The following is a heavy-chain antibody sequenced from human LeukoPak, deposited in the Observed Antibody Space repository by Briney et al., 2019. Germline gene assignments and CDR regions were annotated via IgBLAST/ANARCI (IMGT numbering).Heavy chain of an antibody. V-gene: IGHV1-46*01. CDR1: GYTFTSYY. CDR2: INPSGGST. Sequence: GASVKVSCKASGYTFTSYYMHWVRQAPGQGLEWMGIINPSGGSTSYAQKFQGRVTMTRDMSTSTVYMELSSLRSEDTAVYYCARDQVDTAMVIYTYYFDYWGQGTLVTVSS. D-gene: IGHD5-18*01. CDR3: ARDQVDTAMVIYTYYFDY. J-gene: IGHJ4*02.